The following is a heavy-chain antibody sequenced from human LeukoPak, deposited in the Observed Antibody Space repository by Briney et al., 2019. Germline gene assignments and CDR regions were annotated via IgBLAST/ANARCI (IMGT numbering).Heavy chain of an antibody. CDR3: AKHYMGSSYNHGLDC. V-gene: IGHV4-59*08. CDR2: IYYSGST. CDR1: GGSISSCY. Sequence: SETLSLTCTVSGGSISSCYWSWNRQPPGKGLEWIGYIYYSGSTEYNPTLKSRVTISVDTSKNQFSLKLSSVTAADTALYYCAKHYMGSSYNHGLDCWGQGTLVTVSS. D-gene: IGHD3-10*01. J-gene: IGHJ4*02.